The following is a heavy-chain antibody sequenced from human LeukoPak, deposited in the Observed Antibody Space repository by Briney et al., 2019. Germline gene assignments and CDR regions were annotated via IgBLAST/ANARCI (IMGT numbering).Heavy chain of an antibody. Sequence: GGSLKLSCTASGSTFSSYAMSWVRQAPGKGLEYVSTISAGGGSTFYADSMKGRSAISRDNSGNTVYLQMNSLRVEDTAVYYCARDRPIVVVPAADDAFDIWGQGTMVTVSS. CDR3: ARDRPIVVVPAADDAFDI. CDR1: GSTFSSYA. CDR2: ISAGGGST. J-gene: IGHJ3*02. V-gene: IGHV3-23*01. D-gene: IGHD2-2*01.